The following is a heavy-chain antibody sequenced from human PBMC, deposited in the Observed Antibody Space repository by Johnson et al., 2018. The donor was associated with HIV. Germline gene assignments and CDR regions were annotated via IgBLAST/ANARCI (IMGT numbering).Heavy chain of an antibody. V-gene: IGHV3-20*04. CDR2: INWNGGST. J-gene: IGHJ3*02. Sequence: VQLVESGGGVVRPGGSLRLSCAASGFTFDDYGMTWVRQAPGKGLEWVSGINWNGGSTYYADSVKGRFTISRDNSKNTLYLQMNSLRAEDKAVYYCAGEGGIVGAPDAFGIWGHGTMVTVSS. D-gene: IGHD1-26*01. CDR3: AGEGGIVGAPDAFGI. CDR1: GFTFDDYG.